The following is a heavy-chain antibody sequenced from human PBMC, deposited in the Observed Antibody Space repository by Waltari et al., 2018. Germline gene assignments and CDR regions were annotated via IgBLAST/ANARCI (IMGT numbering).Heavy chain of an antibody. Sequence: QLQLQESGPGLVKPSETLSLTCTVSGGSISSSSYYWGWIRQPPGKGLEWIGSIYYSGSTYYNPSLNSRVTISVDTSKNQFSLKLSSVTAADTAVYYCASGGSDYYYGMDVWGQGTTVTVSS. CDR3: ASGGSDYYYGMDV. D-gene: IGHD2-15*01. J-gene: IGHJ6*02. CDR2: IYYSGST. CDR1: GGSISSSSYY. V-gene: IGHV4-39*01.